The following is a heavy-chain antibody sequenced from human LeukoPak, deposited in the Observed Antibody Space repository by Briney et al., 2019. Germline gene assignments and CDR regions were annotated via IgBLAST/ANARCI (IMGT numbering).Heavy chain of an antibody. V-gene: IGHV3-30-3*01. J-gene: IGHJ3*02. Sequence: GGSLRLFCAASGFTFSSCAMHWVRQAPGKGLEWVAVISYDGSNKYYADSVKGRFTISRDNSKNTLYLQMNSLRAEDTAVYYCARVGYSGYSGAFDIWGQGTMVTVSS. CDR3: ARVGYSGYSGAFDI. CDR2: ISYDGSNK. CDR1: GFTFSSCA. D-gene: IGHD5-12*01.